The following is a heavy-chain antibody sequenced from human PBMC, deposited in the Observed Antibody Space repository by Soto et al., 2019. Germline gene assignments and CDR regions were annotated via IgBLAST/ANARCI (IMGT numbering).Heavy chain of an antibody. CDR2: ISATGGGT. D-gene: IGHD3-16*01. V-gene: IGHV3-23*01. J-gene: IGHJ4*02. CDR3: AKDRRAGGNSAFYFDF. CDR1: GFTFSSYA. Sequence: EGSLRLSCVASGFTFSSYAMSWVRQARGKGLEWVSLISATGGGTYYADSVKGRFTISRDNSHNTLYLQVHSLTAEDTAVYYCAKDRRAGGNSAFYFDFWGQGAQVTVSS.